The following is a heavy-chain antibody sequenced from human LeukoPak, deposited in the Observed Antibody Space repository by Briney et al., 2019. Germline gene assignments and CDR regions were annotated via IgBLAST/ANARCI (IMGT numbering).Heavy chain of an antibody. CDR2: IIPIFGTA. CDR3: ARETTLLWFGDPLFDY. V-gene: IGHV1-69*13. Sequence: ASVKVSCKASGGTFSSYAISWVRQAPGQGLEWMGGIIPIFGTANYAQKFQGRVTITADESTSTAYMELSSLRSEDTAVYYCARETTLLWFGDPLFDYWGQGTLVTVSS. D-gene: IGHD3-10*01. CDR1: GGTFSSYA. J-gene: IGHJ4*02.